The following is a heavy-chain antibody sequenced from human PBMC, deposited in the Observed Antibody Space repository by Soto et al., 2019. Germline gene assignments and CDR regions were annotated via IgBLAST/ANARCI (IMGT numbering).Heavy chain of an antibody. Sequence: ASVKVSCKASGYTFTSYAMHWVRQAPGQRLEWMGWINAGNGNTKYSQKFQGRVTITRDTSASTAYMELSSLRSEDTAVYYCARNNWNYDWFYYYGMDVWGQGTTVTVSS. CDR1: GYTFTSYA. CDR3: ARNNWNYDWFYYYGMDV. J-gene: IGHJ6*02. V-gene: IGHV1-3*01. CDR2: INAGNGNT. D-gene: IGHD1-7*01.